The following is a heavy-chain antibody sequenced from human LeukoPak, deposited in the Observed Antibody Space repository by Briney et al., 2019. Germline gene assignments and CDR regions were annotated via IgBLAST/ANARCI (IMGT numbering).Heavy chain of an antibody. Sequence: PGGSLRLSCTASGFPFSGYCISWVRQAPGTGLEWLANIKGDGSVQDYVDSVKGRFTISRDIAKNSLYLQMNNLRVDDTAVYYCVGQLLRAVWGKGTTVTVSS. CDR2: IKGDGSVQ. CDR3: VGQLLRAV. V-gene: IGHV3-7*01. D-gene: IGHD2-2*01. CDR1: GFPFSGYC. J-gene: IGHJ6*03.